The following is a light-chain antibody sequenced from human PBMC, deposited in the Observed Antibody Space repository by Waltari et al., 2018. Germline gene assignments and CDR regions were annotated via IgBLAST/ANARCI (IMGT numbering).Light chain of an antibody. CDR1: QSVSRS. V-gene: IGKV3-20*01. CDR3: QHYVRLPVS. Sequence: EIVLTQSPGTLSLSPGERATLSCRASQSVSRSLAWYQQKPGQAPRLLIYGASSRATGVPDRFCGSWSGTDFSLTISRLEPEDFAVYYCQHYVRLPVSFGQGTKVEIK. CDR2: GAS. J-gene: IGKJ1*01.